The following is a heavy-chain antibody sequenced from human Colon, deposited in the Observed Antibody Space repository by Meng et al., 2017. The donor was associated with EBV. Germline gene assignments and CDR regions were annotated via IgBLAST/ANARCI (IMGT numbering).Heavy chain of an antibody. CDR1: GGSINSGDYY. V-gene: IGHV4-30-4*01. J-gene: IGHJ4*02. CDR3: ARNYYFDY. CDR2: IYYTGST. Sequence: QVRRQVSGQELVKPSQTLSLTCTVSGGSINSGDYYWSWIRQPPGKGLEWIGYIYYTGSTYYNPSLKSRVTISMDTSKNQFSLRLSSVTAADTAVYYCARNYYFDYWGQGTLVTVSS.